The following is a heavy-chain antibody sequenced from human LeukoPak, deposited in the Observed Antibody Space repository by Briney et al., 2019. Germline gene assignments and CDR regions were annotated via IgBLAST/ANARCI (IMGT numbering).Heavy chain of an antibody. J-gene: IGHJ2*01. V-gene: IGHV3-23*01. Sequence: GGSLRLSCEASGVSLMTSAMSWVRQAPGKGLEWVSSITVSGGGTYYGDSVKGRFTISRDNSKNTLFLQMNGLGVEDPAIYYCANQGTMPPGGLYWYFDLWGRGTLVTVSS. CDR2: ITVSGGGT. D-gene: IGHD2-2*01. CDR1: GVSLMTSA. CDR3: ANQGTMPPGGLYWYFDL.